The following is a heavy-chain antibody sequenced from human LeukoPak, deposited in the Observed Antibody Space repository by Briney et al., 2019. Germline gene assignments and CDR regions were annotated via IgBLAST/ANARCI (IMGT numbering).Heavy chain of an antibody. CDR1: GFTFTNYA. Sequence: GGSLRLSCAASGFTFTNYAMSWVRQAPGKGLEWVSDVSGSGVVTYYADSVKGRFTIYRDKSKNTLYLQMNSLRAEDTAVYYCAKAHGVNYYDYWGQGTLVTVSS. V-gene: IGHV3-23*01. D-gene: IGHD3-10*01. J-gene: IGHJ4*02. CDR2: VSGSGVVT. CDR3: AKAHGVNYYDY.